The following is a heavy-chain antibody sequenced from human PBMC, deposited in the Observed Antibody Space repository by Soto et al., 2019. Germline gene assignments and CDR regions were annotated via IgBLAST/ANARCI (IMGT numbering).Heavy chain of an antibody. J-gene: IGHJ3*02. CDR2: IIPIFGTA. D-gene: IGHD3-22*01. CDR1: GGTFSSYA. CDR3: ASYYDSSGAIDAFDI. Sequence: SVKVSCKASGGTFSSYAISWVRQAPGQGLELMGGIIPIFGTANYAQKFQGRVTITADKSTSTAYMELSSLRSEDTAVYYCASYYDSSGAIDAFDIWGQGTMVT. V-gene: IGHV1-69*06.